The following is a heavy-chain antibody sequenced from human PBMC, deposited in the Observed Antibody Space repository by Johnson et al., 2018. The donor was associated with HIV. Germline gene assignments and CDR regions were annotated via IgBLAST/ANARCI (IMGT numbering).Heavy chain of an antibody. Sequence: VQLVESGGGLVQPGRSLRLSCAASGFTFSNAWMSWVRQAPGKGLEWVANIKQDGSEEYYVDSVKCRFTISRDNSKNTLYLQMNSLRAEDTAVYYCAKHVTIFGVVISAFDIWGQGTMVTVSS. J-gene: IGHJ3*02. D-gene: IGHD3-3*01. V-gene: IGHV3-7*05. CDR1: GFTFSNAW. CDR2: IKQDGSEE. CDR3: AKHVTIFGVVISAFDI.